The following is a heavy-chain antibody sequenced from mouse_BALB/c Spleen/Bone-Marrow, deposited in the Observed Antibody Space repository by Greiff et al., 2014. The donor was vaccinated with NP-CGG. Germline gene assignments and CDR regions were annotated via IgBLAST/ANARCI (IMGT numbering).Heavy chain of an antibody. CDR2: IWSGGST. V-gene: IGHV2-2*02. Sequence: QVQLQQSGPGLVQPSQSLSITCTVSGFSLSSYGVHWVRQSPGKGLEWLGVIWSGGSTDYNAAFISRLTISKDNSKSQVFFKMTSLQANDTVIYYCARNHRGYYFDYWGQGTTLTVSS. CDR1: GFSLSSYG. CDR3: ARNHRGYYFDY. D-gene: IGHD3-1*01. J-gene: IGHJ2*01.